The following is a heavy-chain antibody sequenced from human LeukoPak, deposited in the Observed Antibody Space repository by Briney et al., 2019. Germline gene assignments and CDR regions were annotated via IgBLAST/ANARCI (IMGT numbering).Heavy chain of an antibody. CDR2: IIPIFGTA. Sequence: SVKVSCKASGGTFSSYAISWVRQAPGQGLEWMGGIIPIFGTANYAQKFQGRVTITTDESTSTAYMELRSLRSDDTAVYYCASGGLLGYCSSTSCPYYYYYMDVWGKGTTVTVSS. J-gene: IGHJ6*03. V-gene: IGHV1-69*05. CDR3: ASGGLLGYCSSTSCPYYYYYMDV. CDR1: GGTFSSYA. D-gene: IGHD2-2*01.